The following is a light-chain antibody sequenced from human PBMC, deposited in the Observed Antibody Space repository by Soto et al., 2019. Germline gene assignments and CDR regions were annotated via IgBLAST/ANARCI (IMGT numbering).Light chain of an antibody. CDR1: QRVRTN. J-gene: IGKJ2*03. CDR2: AAS. CDR3: HQNFSFSNS. V-gene: IGKV1-39*01. Sequence: DIQLTQSPSSLSATVGDRVTINCRASQRVRTNLNWYQQRPGGAPKLLIYAASSLHSGVTSRFRGSRSGTDFTLTITCLQSEDFSTYYCHQNFSFSNSFGQGTKLEIK.